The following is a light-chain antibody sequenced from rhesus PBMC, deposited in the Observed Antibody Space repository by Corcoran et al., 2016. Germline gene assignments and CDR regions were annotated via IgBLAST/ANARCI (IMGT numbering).Light chain of an antibody. CDR1: QAINNY. CDR2: YVQ. V-gene: IGKV1-32*01. CDR3: QQYVTLPLT. Sequence: DIQMTQSPSSLSASVGDRVTITCRPSQAINNYLNWYQQKPGKAPKVLIYYVQWLERGVPSRFSGSGSGTEFTLTISSLQPDDFATYYCQQYVTLPLTFGGGTKVEIK. J-gene: IGKJ4*01.